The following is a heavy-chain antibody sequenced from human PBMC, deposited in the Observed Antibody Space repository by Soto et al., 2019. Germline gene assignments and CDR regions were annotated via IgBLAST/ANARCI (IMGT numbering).Heavy chain of an antibody. D-gene: IGHD2-15*01. CDR3: AKDSGDREGLWDVFEI. CDR1: GFTFSSYA. V-gene: IGHV3-23*01. Sequence: GGSLRLSCAASGFTFSSYAMSWVRQAPGKGLEWVSAISGSGGSTYYADSVKGRFTISRENSKNTLYLQMNILRAEDTVVDYWAKDSGDREGLWDVFEIGGQGKMVTV. CDR2: ISGSGGST. J-gene: IGHJ3*02.